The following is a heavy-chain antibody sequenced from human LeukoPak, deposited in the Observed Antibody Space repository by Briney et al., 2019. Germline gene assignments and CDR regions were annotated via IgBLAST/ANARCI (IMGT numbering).Heavy chain of an antibody. V-gene: IGHV3-30*18. CDR2: ISYDGSNK. Sequence: GGSLRLSCAASGFTFSSYGMHWVRQAPGKGLEWVAVISYDGSNKYYADSVKGRFTISRDNSKNTLYLQMNSLRAEDTAVYYCAKDLPRAAAGIDYWGQGTLVTVSS. D-gene: IGHD6-13*01. CDR3: AKDLPRAAAGIDY. CDR1: GFTFSSYG. J-gene: IGHJ4*02.